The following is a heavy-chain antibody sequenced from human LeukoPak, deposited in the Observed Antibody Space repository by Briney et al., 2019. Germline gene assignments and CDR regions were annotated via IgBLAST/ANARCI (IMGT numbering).Heavy chain of an antibody. D-gene: IGHD6-25*01. CDR1: GGTFSSYA. Sequence: GASVKVSCKASGGTFSSYAISWVRQAPGQGLEWMGRIIPILGIANYAQKFQGSLAITADKSTAYMELSSLRSEDTAVYYCAREAATLNPRRPLYFDYWGQGTLVTVSS. V-gene: IGHV1-69*04. J-gene: IGHJ4*02. CDR3: AREAATLNPRRPLYFDY. CDR2: IIPILGIA.